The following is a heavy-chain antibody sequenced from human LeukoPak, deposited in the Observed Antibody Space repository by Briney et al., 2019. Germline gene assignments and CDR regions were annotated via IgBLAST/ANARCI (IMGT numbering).Heavy chain of an antibody. CDR3: ARLPELLGNYYYYYYGMDD. Sequence: GESLRISCKCSGYSFTSYWISGVRQMPGKGLEWMGRIDPSDSYTNYSPSFQGHVTISADKSISTAYLQWSSLKALDTAMYYCARLPELLGNYYYYYYGMDDWGKGTTVTVSS. CDR1: GYSFTSYW. D-gene: IGHD1-7*01. J-gene: IGHJ6*04. V-gene: IGHV5-10-1*01. CDR2: IDPSDSYT.